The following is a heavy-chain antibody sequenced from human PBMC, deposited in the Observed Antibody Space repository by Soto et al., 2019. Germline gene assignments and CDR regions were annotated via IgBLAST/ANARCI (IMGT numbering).Heavy chain of an antibody. V-gene: IGHV1-3*01. J-gene: IGHJ4*02. Sequence: QVQLVQSGAEVKKPGASVKVSCKASGYPFASHAVQWVRQAPGQGLEWMGWISGGNGNTKYSQKFKGRLTITRDTSASTAYMELGSLTFEDTAVYYCARRSGACGIDYWGPGTLVTVSS. CDR2: ISGGNGNT. CDR3: ARRSGACGIDY. D-gene: IGHD1-26*01. CDR1: GYPFASHA.